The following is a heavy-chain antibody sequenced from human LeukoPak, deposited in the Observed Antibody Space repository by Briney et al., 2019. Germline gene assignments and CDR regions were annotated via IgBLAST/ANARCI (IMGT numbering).Heavy chain of an antibody. CDR3: ARYSYGDYYFDY. Sequence: SEALSLTCTVSGVSISSYYWSWIRQPPGKGLEWIGYIYYSGSTNYNPSLKSRVTISLDTSKNQFSLKLSSVTAADTAVYYCARYSYGDYYFDYWGQGTLVTVSS. CDR1: GVSISSYY. J-gene: IGHJ4*02. V-gene: IGHV4-59*08. CDR2: IYYSGST. D-gene: IGHD5-18*01.